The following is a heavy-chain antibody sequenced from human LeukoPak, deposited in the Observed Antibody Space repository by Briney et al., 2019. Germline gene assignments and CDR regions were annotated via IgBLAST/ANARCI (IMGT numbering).Heavy chain of an antibody. CDR1: GFTFSSYW. CDR3: ARGTAAAAGIDY. D-gene: IGHD6-13*01. CDR2: IGSDGSGT. J-gene: IGHJ4*02. V-gene: IGHV3-74*01. Sequence: GGSLRLSCAASGFTFSSYWMHWVRQSPGKGLVWVSHIGSDGSGTTYGDSAKGRFTISRDNAKNTLYLQMNSLRAEDTAVYYCARGTAAAAGIDYWGQGILVTVSS.